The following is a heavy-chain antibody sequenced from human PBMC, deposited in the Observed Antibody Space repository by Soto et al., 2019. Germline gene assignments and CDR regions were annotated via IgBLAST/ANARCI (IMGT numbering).Heavy chain of an antibody. D-gene: IGHD3-16*01. CDR3: ARGPGSRGYYYYGMDL. V-gene: IGHV1-46*01. CDR2: INPSGGST. CDR1: GYTFTSYY. Sequence: ASVKVSCKASGYTFTSYYMHWVRQAPGQGLEWMGIINPSGGSTSYAQKFQGRVTMTRDTSTSTVYMELSSLRSEDTAVYYCARGPGSRGYYYYGMDLWGQGTTVTVPS. J-gene: IGHJ6*01.